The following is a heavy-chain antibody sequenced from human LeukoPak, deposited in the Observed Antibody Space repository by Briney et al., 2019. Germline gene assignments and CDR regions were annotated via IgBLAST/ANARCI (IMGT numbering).Heavy chain of an antibody. Sequence: SETLSLTCAVYGGSFSGYYWSWIRQPPGKGLEWIGEINHSGSTNYNPSLKSRVTTSVDTSKNQFSLKLSSVTAADTAVYYCARLYLYCSGGSCYPLDAFDIWGQGTMVTVSS. J-gene: IGHJ3*02. CDR2: INHSGST. V-gene: IGHV4-34*01. CDR3: ARLYLYCSGGSCYPLDAFDI. CDR1: GGSFSGYY. D-gene: IGHD2-15*01.